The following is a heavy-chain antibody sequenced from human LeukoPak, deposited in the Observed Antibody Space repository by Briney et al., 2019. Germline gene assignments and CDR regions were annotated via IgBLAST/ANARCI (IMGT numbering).Heavy chain of an antibody. CDR1: GFTFNNYA. Sequence: GGSLRLSCAASGFTFNNYAMNWVRQAPGKGLEWVSSISGSGGNTYYADSVKGRFTISRDNSRNTLYLQMNSLRAEDTAVYYCAKDDNYIRFLSWGQGTLVTVSS. CDR2: ISGSGGNT. V-gene: IGHV3-23*01. D-gene: IGHD3-16*01. J-gene: IGHJ5*02. CDR3: AKDDNYIRFLS.